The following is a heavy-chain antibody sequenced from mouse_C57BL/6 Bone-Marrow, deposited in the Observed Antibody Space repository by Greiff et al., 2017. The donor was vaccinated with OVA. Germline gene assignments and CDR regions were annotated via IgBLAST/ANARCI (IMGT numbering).Heavy chain of an antibody. V-gene: IGHV1-64*01. CDR2: IHPNSGST. Sequence: VQLQQSGAELVKPGASVKLSCKASGYTFTSYWMHWVKQRPGQGLEWIGMIHPNSGSTNYNEKFKSKATLTVDKSSSTAYMQLSSLTSEDSAVYYCARWRSNLYAMDYWGQGTSVTVSS. J-gene: IGHJ4*01. CDR3: ARWRSNLYAMDY. D-gene: IGHD2-5*01. CDR1: GYTFTSYW.